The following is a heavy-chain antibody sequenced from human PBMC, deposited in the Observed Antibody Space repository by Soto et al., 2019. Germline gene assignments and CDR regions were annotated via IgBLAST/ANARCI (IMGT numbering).Heavy chain of an antibody. J-gene: IGHJ4*02. CDR2: IKNDGSGK. D-gene: IGHD3-3*01. Sequence: GGSLRLSCAASGFTFSTYWMAWVRQAPGKGLEWVAYIKNDGSGKYYVDSVKGRFTISRDNAKNSLYLQMNNLRIDDTSVYHCARIPRTLEAYWGLGTLVTVSS. CDR1: GFTFSTYW. V-gene: IGHV3-7*01. CDR3: ARIPRTLEAY.